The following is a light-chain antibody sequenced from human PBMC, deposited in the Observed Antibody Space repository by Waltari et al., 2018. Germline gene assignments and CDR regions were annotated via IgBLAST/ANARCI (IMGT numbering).Light chain of an antibody. J-gene: IGKJ4*01. V-gene: IGKV1-33*01. CDR2: DAS. CDR1: QDIRNY. CDR3: QQHYNLPLT. Sequence: DIQMTQSPSSLSASVGDRVTITCQASQDIRNYLNWYQHKPGKAPKLLIYDASTLEAGVPSRFSGSGSGTYFTFTISSLQPEDVATYYFQQHYNLPLTFGGGTKVEI.